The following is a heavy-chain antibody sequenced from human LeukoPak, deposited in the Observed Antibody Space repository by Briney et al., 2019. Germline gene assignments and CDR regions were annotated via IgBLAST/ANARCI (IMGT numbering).Heavy chain of an antibody. CDR1: SGSISSYY. J-gene: IGHJ6*02. Sequence: SETLSLTCTVSSGSISSYYWRWIRPPAGKGLEWIGRIYTSGSTNYNRSLKSRVTMSVDTSKNQFSLKLSTVPAADKAVYYCASTSLTGYYHGYYYYGMDVWGQGTTVTVSS. V-gene: IGHV4-4*07. D-gene: IGHD3-9*01. CDR2: IYTSGST. CDR3: ASTSLTGYYHGYYYYGMDV.